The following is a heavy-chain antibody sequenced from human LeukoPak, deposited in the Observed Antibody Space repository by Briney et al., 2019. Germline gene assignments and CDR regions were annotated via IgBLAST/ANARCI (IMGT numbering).Heavy chain of an antibody. CDR2: IYSGGST. Sequence: GGSLRLSCAASAFTVSTNYMSWVRQAPGKGLEWVSVIYSGGSTYYAESVKGRFTISTDNSKNTLYLQMNSLRAEDTAVYFCARGGNNPFDYWGQGTLVTVSS. CDR3: ARGGNNPFDY. CDR1: AFTVSTNY. J-gene: IGHJ4*02. V-gene: IGHV3-66*01. D-gene: IGHD1-14*01.